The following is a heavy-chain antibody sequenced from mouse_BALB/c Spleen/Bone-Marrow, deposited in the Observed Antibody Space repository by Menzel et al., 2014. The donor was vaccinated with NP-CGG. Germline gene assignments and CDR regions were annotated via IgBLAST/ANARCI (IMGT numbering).Heavy chain of an antibody. J-gene: IGHJ3*01. CDR1: GYAFSSYW. D-gene: IGHD2-4*01. CDR3: AREGYDYDWFAY. V-gene: IGHV1-80*01. Sequence: QVQLQQSGAELVRPGSSVKISCKASGYAFSSYWMNWVKQRPGQGLEWIGQIYPGDGDTNYNGKFKGKATLTADKSSSTAYMQLSSLTSEDSAVYFCAREGYDYDWFAYWGQGTLVTVPA. CDR2: IYPGDGDT.